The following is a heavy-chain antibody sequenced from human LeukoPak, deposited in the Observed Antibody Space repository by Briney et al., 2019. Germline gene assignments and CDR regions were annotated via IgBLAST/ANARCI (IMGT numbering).Heavy chain of an antibody. V-gene: IGHV3-74*01. J-gene: IGHJ3*02. Sequence: GGSLRLSCVASGFTFSNYWMHWVRQPPGKGLVWVSRIYVDGRTTNYADSVKGRFTISRDNSKNTLYLQMNSLRAEDTAVYYCAKIPVLLELDAFDIWGQGTMVTVSS. CDR1: GFTFSNYW. CDR2: IYVDGRTT. D-gene: IGHD1-20*01. CDR3: AKIPVLLELDAFDI.